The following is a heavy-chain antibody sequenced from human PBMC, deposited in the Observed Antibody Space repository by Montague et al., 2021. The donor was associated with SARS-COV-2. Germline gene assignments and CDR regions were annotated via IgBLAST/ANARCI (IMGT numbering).Heavy chain of an antibody. D-gene: IGHD3-22*01. CDR2: INHSGST. CDR3: ARGPRITMIVVVITDIWFDP. Sequence: SETLSLTRAVYGGSVSDYYWSWIRQPPGKGLEWIGEINHSGSTNXNPSLKSRVTTSVDTSKNQFSLKLTSVTAADTAVYYCARGPRITMIVVVITDIWFDPWGQGTLVTVSS. V-gene: IGHV4-34*01. J-gene: IGHJ5*02. CDR1: GGSVSDYY.